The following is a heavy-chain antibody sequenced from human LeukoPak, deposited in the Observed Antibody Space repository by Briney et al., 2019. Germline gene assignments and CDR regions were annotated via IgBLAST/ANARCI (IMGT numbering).Heavy chain of an antibody. V-gene: IGHV3-30*18. D-gene: IGHD6-19*01. CDR3: AKDRGFIAVAGYEDY. Sequence: GGSLRLSCAASGFTFSSYGTHWVRQAPGKGLEWVAVISYDGSNKYYADSVKGRFTISRDNSKNTLYLQMNRLRAEDTAVYYCAKDRGFIAVAGYEDYWGQGTLVTVSS. CDR2: ISYDGSNK. J-gene: IGHJ4*02. CDR1: GFTFSSYG.